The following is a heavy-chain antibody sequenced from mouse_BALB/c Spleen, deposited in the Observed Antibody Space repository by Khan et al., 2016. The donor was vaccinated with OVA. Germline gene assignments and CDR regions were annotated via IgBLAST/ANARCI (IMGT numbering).Heavy chain of an antibody. Sequence: EVQLQESGPGLVKPSQSLSLTCTVTGYSITSDYAWNWIRQFPGNKLEWMGYISYSGNTKYNPSLKSRISITRDKSKNQYLLQLNVVTNTATTTYYCARSRGGDFDYWGQGTTLTVSS. CDR3: ARSRGGDFDY. J-gene: IGHJ2*01. V-gene: IGHV3-2*02. CDR2: ISYSGNT. CDR1: GYSITSDYA. D-gene: IGHD1-1*02.